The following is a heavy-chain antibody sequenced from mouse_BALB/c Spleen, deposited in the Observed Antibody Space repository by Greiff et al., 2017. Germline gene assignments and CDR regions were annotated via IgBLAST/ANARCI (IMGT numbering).Heavy chain of an antibody. D-gene: IGHD2-1*01. CDR3: ARDGNYVGAYAMDY. Sequence: EVKLEESGGGLVQPGGSRKLSCAASGFTFSSFGMHWVRQAPEKGLEWVAHISSGSSTIYYADTVKGRFTISRDNPKNTLFLQMTSLRSEDTAMYYCARDGNYVGAYAMDYWGQGTSVTVSS. CDR2: ISSGSSTI. J-gene: IGHJ4*01. V-gene: IGHV5-17*02. CDR1: GFTFSSFG.